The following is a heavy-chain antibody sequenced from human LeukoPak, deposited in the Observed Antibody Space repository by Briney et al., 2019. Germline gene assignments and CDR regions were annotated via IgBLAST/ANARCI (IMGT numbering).Heavy chain of an antibody. CDR1: GYTFTGYY. CDR2: INPNSGGT. V-gene: IGHV1-2*02. J-gene: IGHJ3*02. D-gene: IGHD6-19*01. CDR3: AKVMGSGQWLVEREDFDI. Sequence: ASVKVSCKASGYTFTGYYIHWVRQAPGQGLEWMGWINPNSGGTNYAQKFQGRVTMTRDTSISTAYMELSRLRSDDTAVYYCAKVMGSGQWLVEREDFDIWAKGQWSPSLQ.